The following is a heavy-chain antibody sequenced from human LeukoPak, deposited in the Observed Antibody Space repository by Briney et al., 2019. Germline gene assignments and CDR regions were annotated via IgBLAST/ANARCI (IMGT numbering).Heavy chain of an antibody. D-gene: IGHD4-17*01. CDR3: TRIDYGDFYFFDY. Sequence: NPSETLSLTCTVSGGSISTYYWTWIRQPPGKGLEWIGYIYYSGSSYYTPSLKSRVTMSVDTSENQFSLKLTSATAADTAVYYCTRIDYGDFYFFDYWGQGTLVTVSS. CDR2: IYYSGSS. J-gene: IGHJ4*02. CDR1: GGSISTYY. V-gene: IGHV4-59*08.